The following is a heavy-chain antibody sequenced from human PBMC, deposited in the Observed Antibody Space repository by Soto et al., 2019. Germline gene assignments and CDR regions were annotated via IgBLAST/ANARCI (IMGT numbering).Heavy chain of an antibody. Sequence: GGSLRLSCAASGFTVIDYVMSWVRQAPANWLEWVSTIRATIDNTYHAHYVKGQFTISRDTYSSPRFLHMKSLRAEDTAVYRCAKGVPVYFPPMADFWGLGILVTVSS. CDR1: GFTVIDYV. J-gene: IGHJ4*02. CDR3: AKGVPVYFPPMADF. D-gene: IGHD2-8*01. V-gene: IGHV3-23*01. CDR2: IRATIDNT.